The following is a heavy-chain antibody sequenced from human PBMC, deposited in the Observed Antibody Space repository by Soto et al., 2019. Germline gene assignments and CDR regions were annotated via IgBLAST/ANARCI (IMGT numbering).Heavy chain of an antibody. CDR3: ARVLAAAVRL. CDR2: IKQDGSEK. Sequence: EVQLVESGGGLVQPGGSLRLSCAASGFTFSTYWMHWVRQAPGKGLEWVANIKQDGSEKYYLDSVKGRFTISRDNSKSSLYLQMNSLRAEDTAVYYCARVLAAAVRLWGQGTLVTVSS. V-gene: IGHV3-7*01. CDR1: GFTFSTYW. J-gene: IGHJ4*02. D-gene: IGHD6-13*01.